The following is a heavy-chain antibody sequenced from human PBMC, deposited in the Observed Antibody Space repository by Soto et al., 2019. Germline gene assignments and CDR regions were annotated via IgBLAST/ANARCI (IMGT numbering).Heavy chain of an antibody. J-gene: IGHJ6*02. D-gene: IGHD3-10*01. V-gene: IGHV4-30-4*01. CDR3: ASLWFGEGGCMDV. CDR2: ISYSGST. Sequence: KTSETLSLTCTVSGGSISSGDYYWSWIRQPPGQGLEGFGYISYSGSTYYNPSLKSRVTISVDTSRNQFSLKLSSVTAADTAGYYCASLWFGEGGCMDVWGQGTTVTVSS. CDR1: GGSISSGDYY.